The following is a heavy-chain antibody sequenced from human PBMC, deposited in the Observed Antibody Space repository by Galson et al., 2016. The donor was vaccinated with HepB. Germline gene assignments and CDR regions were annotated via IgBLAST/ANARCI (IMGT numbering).Heavy chain of an antibody. V-gene: IGHV3-7*01. CDR2: IRQDGGQK. CDR3: AREGSGGFDH. Sequence: SLRLSCAASGFTFSNYWMSWVRQTPGKGLEWVANIRQDGGQKSYVGSVKGRFTISRDNAQESLYLQMSSLRVDDKAVYYCAREGSGGFDHWGQGTLVTVSS. CDR1: GFTFSNYW. J-gene: IGHJ4*02.